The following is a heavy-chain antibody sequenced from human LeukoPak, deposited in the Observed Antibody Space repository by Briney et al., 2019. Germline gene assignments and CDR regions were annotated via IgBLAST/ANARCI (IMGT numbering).Heavy chain of an antibody. Sequence: GGSLRLSCAVSAFTFSSYAMSWVRQAPGKGLEWVSAISGSGGSTYYADSVKGRFTISRDNSKNTLYLQMNSLRAEDTAVYYCAKHYYGDYSGINYWGQGTLVTVSS. V-gene: IGHV3-23*01. J-gene: IGHJ4*02. CDR2: ISGSGGST. D-gene: IGHD4-17*01. CDR3: AKHYYGDYSGINY. CDR1: AFTFSSYA.